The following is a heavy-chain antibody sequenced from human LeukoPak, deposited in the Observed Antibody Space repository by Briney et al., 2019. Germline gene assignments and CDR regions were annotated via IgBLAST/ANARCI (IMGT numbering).Heavy chain of an antibody. CDR2: IYYSGST. J-gene: IGHJ5*02. D-gene: IGHD5-18*01. V-gene: IGHV4-59*12. CDR3: ARVDSYGFSFWFDP. Sequence: PSETLSLTCTVSGGSISSYYWSWIRQPPGKGLEWIGYIYYSGSTNYNPSLKSRVTISVDTSKNQFSLKLSSVTAADTAVYYCARVDSYGFSFWFDPWGQGTLVTVSS. CDR1: GGSISSYY.